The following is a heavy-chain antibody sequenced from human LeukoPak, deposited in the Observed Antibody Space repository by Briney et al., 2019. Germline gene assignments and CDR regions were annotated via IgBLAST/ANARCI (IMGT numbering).Heavy chain of an antibody. V-gene: IGHV3-21*04. Sequence: GGSLRLSCAASGFTFSSYTMNWVRQAPGKGLEWVSSISSSSSYIYYADSVKGRFTISRDNAKNSLSLQMNSLRAEDTAVYYCARDLGLTMVRGVIITYGMYVWGQGTTVTVSS. CDR1: GFTFSSYT. CDR3: ARDLGLTMVRGVIITYGMYV. J-gene: IGHJ6*02. D-gene: IGHD3-10*01. CDR2: ISSSSSYI.